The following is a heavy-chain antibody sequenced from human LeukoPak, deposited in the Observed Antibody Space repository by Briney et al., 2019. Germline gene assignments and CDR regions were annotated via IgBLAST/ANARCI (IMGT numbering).Heavy chain of an antibody. V-gene: IGHV3-48*03. D-gene: IGHD6-6*01. J-gene: IGHJ4*02. CDR3: ARGSSSSSRYFDY. CDR1: GFTFSSYE. CDR2: ISSSGSTI. Sequence: GGSLRLSCAASGFTFSSYEMNWVRQAPGKGLEWVSYISSSGSTIYYADSVKGRFTISRDNAKNSLYLQMNSLRAEDTAVYYCARGSSSSSRYFDYWGQGTLVTVSS.